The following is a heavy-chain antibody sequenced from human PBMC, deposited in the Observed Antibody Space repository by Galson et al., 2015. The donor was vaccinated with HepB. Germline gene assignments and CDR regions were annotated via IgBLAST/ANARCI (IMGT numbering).Heavy chain of an antibody. CDR1: GFSVSINY. J-gene: IGHJ4*02. D-gene: IGHD3-22*01. CDR3: ARDSYYYDRTGYFFFFAY. Sequence: SLRLSCAASGFSVSINYMSWVRQAPGKGLEWVSVIYSDGSTYYADSVKGRSTISRDNSKNTLFLQMNSLRPEDTAVYYCARDSYYYDRTGYFFFFAYWGQGALVTVSS. CDR2: IYSDGST. V-gene: IGHV3-66*02.